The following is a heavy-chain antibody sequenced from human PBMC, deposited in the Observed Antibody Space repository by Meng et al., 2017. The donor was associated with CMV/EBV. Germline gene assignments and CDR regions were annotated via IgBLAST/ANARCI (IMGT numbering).Heavy chain of an antibody. CDR2: ISSSGGTT. V-gene: IGHV3-23*01. D-gene: IGHD2-2*01. CDR3: AKALCSTTTCTFDY. CDR1: GFTFSNYA. J-gene: IGHJ4*02. Sequence: GESLKISCAASGFTFSNYAMSWVRQAPGKGLEWVSGISSSGGTTHHADSVKDRVTISRDNSINTLYLQMSSLRPDDTAVFYCAKALCSTTTCTFDYWGQGILVTVSS.